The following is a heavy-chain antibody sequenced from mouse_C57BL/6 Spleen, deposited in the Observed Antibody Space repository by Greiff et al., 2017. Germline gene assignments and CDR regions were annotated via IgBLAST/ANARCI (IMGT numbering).Heavy chain of an antibody. J-gene: IGHJ1*03. Sequence: QVQLQQPGAELVMPGASVKLSCKASGYTFTSYWMHWVKQRPGQGLEWIGEIDPSDSYTNYNQKFKGKSTLTVDKSSSTPYMQLSSLTSEDSAVYYCARRGYGSSPARYFDVWGTGTTVTVSS. CDR2: IDPSDSYT. CDR3: ARRGYGSSPARYFDV. CDR1: GYTFTSYW. D-gene: IGHD1-1*01. V-gene: IGHV1-69*01.